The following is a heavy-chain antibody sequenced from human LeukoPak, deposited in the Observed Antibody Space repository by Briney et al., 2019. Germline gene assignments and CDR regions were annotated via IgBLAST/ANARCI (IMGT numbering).Heavy chain of an antibody. CDR2: IYHSGST. J-gene: IGHJ4*02. V-gene: IGHV4-38-2*02. Sequence: SETLSLTCTVSRYDINSVYYWGWIRQPPGKGLEWVGSIYHSGSTYYNASLKSRVTISMDTSRNKFSLNLNSVTAADTAVYYCARAGGYYGSGSFLDYWGQGLLVTVSS. CDR1: RYDINSVYY. CDR3: ARAGGYYGSGSFLDY. D-gene: IGHD3-10*01.